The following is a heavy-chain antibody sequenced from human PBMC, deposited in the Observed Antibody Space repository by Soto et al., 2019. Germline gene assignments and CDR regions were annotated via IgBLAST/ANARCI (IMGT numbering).Heavy chain of an antibody. CDR2: IYYSGST. J-gene: IGHJ5*02. CDR1: GGSISSYY. Sequence: SETLSLTCTVSGGSISSYYWSWIRQPPGKGLEWIGYIYYSGSTNYNPSLKSRVTISVDTSKNQFSLKLSSVTAADTAVYYCARYRSGYSYGYPWFDPWGQGTLVTVSS. D-gene: IGHD5-18*01. CDR3: ARYRSGYSYGYPWFDP. V-gene: IGHV4-59*08.